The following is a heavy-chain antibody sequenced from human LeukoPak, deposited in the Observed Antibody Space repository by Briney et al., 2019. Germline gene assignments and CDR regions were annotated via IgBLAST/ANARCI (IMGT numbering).Heavy chain of an antibody. V-gene: IGHV3-15*01. D-gene: IGHD6-13*01. CDR2: IKSKTDGGTT. CDR3: TTEGTAAAAPGYYYYYMDV. J-gene: IGHJ6*03. Sequence: PGGSLRLSCAASGFTFSNAWMSWVRQAPGKGLEWVGRIKSKTDGGTTDYAAPVKGRFTISRDDSKNTLYLQMNSLKTEDPAVYYCTTEGTAAAAPGYYYYYMDVWGKGTTVTVSS. CDR1: GFTFSNAW.